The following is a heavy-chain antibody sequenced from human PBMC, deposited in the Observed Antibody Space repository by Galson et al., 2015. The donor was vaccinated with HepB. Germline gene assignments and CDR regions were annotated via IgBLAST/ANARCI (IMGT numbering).Heavy chain of an antibody. CDR2: IIPILGIV. Sequence: SVKVSCKVSGSNFSSYAVSWVRQAPGQGLEWLGRIIPILGIVKYAQKFQGRVTVTADRSTSTVYMELSRLRSDDTAVYYCARVERHYSRPAGLGSFDYWGQGTPVVVSS. CDR1: GSNFSSYA. CDR3: ARVERHYSRPAGLGSFDY. V-gene: IGHV1-69*04. J-gene: IGHJ4*02. D-gene: IGHD4-11*01.